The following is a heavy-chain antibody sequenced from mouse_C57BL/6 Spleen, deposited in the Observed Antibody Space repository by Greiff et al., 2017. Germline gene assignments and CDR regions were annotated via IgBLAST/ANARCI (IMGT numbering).Heavy chain of an antibody. Sequence: QVQLKQPGAELVKPGASVKLSCKASGYTFTSYWMQWVKQRPGQGLEWIGEIDPSDSYTNYNQKFKGKATLTVDTSSSTAYMQLSSLTSEDSAVYYCARYWEGEPFAYWGQGTLVTVSA. CDR2: IDPSDSYT. CDR3: ARYWEGEPFAY. D-gene: IGHD2-13*01. V-gene: IGHV1-50*01. CDR1: GYTFTSYW. J-gene: IGHJ3*01.